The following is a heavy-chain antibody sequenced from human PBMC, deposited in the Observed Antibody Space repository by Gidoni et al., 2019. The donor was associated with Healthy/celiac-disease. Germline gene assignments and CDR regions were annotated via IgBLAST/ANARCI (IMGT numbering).Heavy chain of an antibody. CDR3: ASRNYDFFDGMDV. J-gene: IGHJ6*02. D-gene: IGHD3-3*01. Sequence: GLEWMGGIIPIFGTANYAQKFQGRVTITADKSTSTAYMELSSLRSEDTAVYYCASRNYDFFDGMDVWGQGTTVTVSS. CDR2: IIPIFGTA. V-gene: IGHV1-69*06.